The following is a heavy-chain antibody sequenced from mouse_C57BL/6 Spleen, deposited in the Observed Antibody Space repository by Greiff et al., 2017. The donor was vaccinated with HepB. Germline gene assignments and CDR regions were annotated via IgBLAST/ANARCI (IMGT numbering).Heavy chain of an antibody. Sequence: QVQLKQPGAELVKPGASVKLSCKASGYTFTSYWMQWVKQRPGQGLEWIGEIDPSDSYTNYNQKFKGKATLTVDTSSSTAYMQLSSLTSEDSAVYYCARYDGVGYFDVWGTGTTVTVSS. CDR1: GYTFTSYW. CDR2: IDPSDSYT. V-gene: IGHV1-50*01. D-gene: IGHD2-3*01. J-gene: IGHJ1*03. CDR3: ARYDGVGYFDV.